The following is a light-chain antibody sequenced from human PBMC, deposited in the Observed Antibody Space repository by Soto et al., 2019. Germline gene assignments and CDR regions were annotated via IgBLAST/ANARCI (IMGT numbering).Light chain of an antibody. CDR2: AAS. Sequence: EIVVTQSPGILSVSPGDRATLSCRASQSVGRNLAWYQQKPGQAPTLLIYAASTRATGLPPRFSGSGSGTDFTLIISSLQYSDCAVYSCQEYSKWPIVNFGPGTRVD. CDR1: QSVGRN. V-gene: IGKV3-15*01. J-gene: IGKJ3*01. CDR3: QEYSKWPIVN.